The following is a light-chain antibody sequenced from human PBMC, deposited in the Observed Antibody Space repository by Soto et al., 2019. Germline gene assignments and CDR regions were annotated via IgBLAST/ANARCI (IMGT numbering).Light chain of an antibody. J-gene: IGKJ1*01. Sequence: DIQLTQSPSFLSASVGDRVTITCRASQGISSYLAWYQQNPGKAPKLLIYAASTLGSGVPSRFSGSGSGTEFTLTISSLQPEDSATYYCQELNSYPRTFGQGTKVEIK. V-gene: IGKV1-9*01. CDR2: AAS. CDR3: QELNSYPRT. CDR1: QGISSY.